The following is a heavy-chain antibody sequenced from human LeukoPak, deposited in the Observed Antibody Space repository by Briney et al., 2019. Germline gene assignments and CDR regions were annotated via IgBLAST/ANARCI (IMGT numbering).Heavy chain of an antibody. CDR2: ISSSSSTI. V-gene: IGHV3-48*01. D-gene: IGHD4-17*01. CDR3: ARDDYGDYPIPYYYYYMDV. CDR1: GFTFSSYS. J-gene: IGHJ6*03. Sequence: PGGSLRLSCAASGFTFSSYSMNWVRQAPGKGLEWVSYISSSSSTIYYADSVKGRFTISRDNAKNSLYLQMNSLRAEDTAVYYCARDDYGDYPIPYYYYYMDVWGKGTTVTVSS.